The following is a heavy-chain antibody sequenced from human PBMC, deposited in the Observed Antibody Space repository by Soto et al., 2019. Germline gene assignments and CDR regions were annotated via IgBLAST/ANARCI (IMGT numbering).Heavy chain of an antibody. CDR1: GYTFTSYA. D-gene: IGHD3-3*01. V-gene: IGHV1-3*01. CDR3: ARDRNTSFGVVINGGGYMDV. J-gene: IGHJ6*03. CDR2: INAGNGNT. Sequence: QVPLVQSGAEVKKPGASVKVSCKASGYTFTSYAMHWVRQAPGQRLEWMGWINAGNGNTTYSQKFQGRVTITRDTSASTAYRELSSLRSEDTTVYYCARDRNTSFGVVINGGGYMDVWGKGTTVTVSS.